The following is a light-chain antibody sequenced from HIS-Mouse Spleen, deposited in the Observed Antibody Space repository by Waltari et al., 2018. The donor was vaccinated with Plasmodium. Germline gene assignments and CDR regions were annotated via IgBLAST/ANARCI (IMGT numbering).Light chain of an antibody. CDR1: SSDVGGYNY. CDR2: EVS. CDR3: SSYTSSSTRV. V-gene: IGLV2-14*01. Sequence: QSALTQPASVSGSPGQSITISCTGTSSDVGGYNYVSWYQQHPGKAPKLMSYEVSNRPSGVSNRLSGSKSGNTASLTISGLQAEDEADYYCSSYTSSSTRVFGGGTKLTVL. J-gene: IGLJ2*01.